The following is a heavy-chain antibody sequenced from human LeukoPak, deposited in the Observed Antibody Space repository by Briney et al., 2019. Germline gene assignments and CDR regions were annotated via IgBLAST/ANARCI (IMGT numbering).Heavy chain of an antibody. J-gene: IGHJ4*02. Sequence: SETLSLTCTVSGGSISSYYWSWIRQPPGKGLEWIGYIYYSGSTNYNPSLKSRVTISVDTSNNQFSLKLSSVTAADTAVYYCARDYYDSSGYYSLFGYWGQGTLVTVSS. CDR3: ARDYYDSSGYYSLFGY. V-gene: IGHV4-59*01. CDR2: IYYSGST. D-gene: IGHD3-22*01. CDR1: GGSISSYY.